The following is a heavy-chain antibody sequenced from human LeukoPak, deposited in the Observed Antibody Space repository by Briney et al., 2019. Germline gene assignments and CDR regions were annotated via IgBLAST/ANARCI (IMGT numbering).Heavy chain of an antibody. CDR3: ARGGAAALIPYYFDY. V-gene: IGHV4-30-2*01. CDR1: GGSISSGGYS. D-gene: IGHD6-13*01. CDR2: IYHSGST. Sequence: SETLSLTCAVSGGSISSGGYSWSWIRQPPGKGLEWIGYIYHSGSTYYNPSLKSRVTISVDRSKNQFSLKLSSVTAADTAVYYCARGGAAALIPYYFDYWGQGTLVTVSS. J-gene: IGHJ4*02.